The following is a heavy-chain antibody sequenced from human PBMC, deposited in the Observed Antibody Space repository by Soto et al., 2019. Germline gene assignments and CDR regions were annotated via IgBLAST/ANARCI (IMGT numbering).Heavy chain of an antibody. CDR2: ISWNSGSI. CDR1: GFTFDDYA. J-gene: IGHJ3*02. CDR3: AKNMNMAVVADVFDI. V-gene: IGHV3-9*01. Sequence: SLRLSCAASGFTFDDYAMHWVRQAPGKGLEWVSGISWNSGSIGYADSVKGRFTISRDNAKNSLYLQMNSLRAEDTALYYCAKNMNMAVVADVFDIGGQGTMVT. D-gene: IGHD2-15*01.